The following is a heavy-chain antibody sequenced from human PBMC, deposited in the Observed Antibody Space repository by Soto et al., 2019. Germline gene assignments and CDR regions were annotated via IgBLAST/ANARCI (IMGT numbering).Heavy chain of an antibody. Sequence: SETLSLTCTVSGGSISSYYWSWIRQPPGKGLEWIGSIYYSGSTNYNPSLKSRVTISVDTSKNQFSLKLSSVTAADTAVYYCARHIAARAPYFDYWGQGTLVTVSS. CDR1: GGSISSYY. J-gene: IGHJ4*02. D-gene: IGHD6-13*01. CDR3: ARHIAARAPYFDY. V-gene: IGHV4-59*08. CDR2: IYYSGST.